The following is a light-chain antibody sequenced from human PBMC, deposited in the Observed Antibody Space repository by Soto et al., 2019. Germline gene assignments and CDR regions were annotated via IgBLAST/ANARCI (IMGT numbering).Light chain of an antibody. CDR2: DVS. Sequence: QSALTQPASVSGSRGQLITISCTGTSSDVGGYNYVSWYQQHPGKAPKLMIYDVSNRPSGVSNRFSGSKSGNTASLTISGLQAEDEADYYCSSYTSNSTRVFGTGTKSPS. J-gene: IGLJ1*01. CDR3: SSYTSNSTRV. V-gene: IGLV2-14*01. CDR1: SSDVGGYNY.